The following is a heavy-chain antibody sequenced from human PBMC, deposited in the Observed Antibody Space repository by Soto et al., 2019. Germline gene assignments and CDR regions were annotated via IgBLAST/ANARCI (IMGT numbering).Heavy chain of an antibody. V-gene: IGHV1-69*04. CDR2: IIPILGIA. CDR3: ARDDASIAAYYYYYGMDV. CDR1: GGTFSSYA. J-gene: IGHJ6*02. D-gene: IGHD6-13*01. Sequence: ASVKVSCKASGGTFSSYAISWVRQAPGQGLEWMGRIIPILGIANYAQKFQGRVTITADKSTSTAYMELSSLRSEDTAVYYCARDDASIAAYYYYYGMDVWGQGTTVTVSS.